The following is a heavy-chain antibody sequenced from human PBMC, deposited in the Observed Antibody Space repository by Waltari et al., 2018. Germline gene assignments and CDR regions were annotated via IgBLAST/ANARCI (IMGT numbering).Heavy chain of an antibody. Sequence: EVQLVESGGGLIQPGGSLRLSCAASGFTVSSTYMSWVRQAPGKGLEWVSVIYSGGKTYYADSVKGRFTISRDNSKNTLYLQMNSLRADDTAVYYCARDQGGRYYFDYWGQGSLVTVSS. CDR1: GFTVSSTY. J-gene: IGHJ4*02. CDR2: IYSGGKT. V-gene: IGHV3-53*01. D-gene: IGHD1-26*01. CDR3: ARDQGGRYYFDY.